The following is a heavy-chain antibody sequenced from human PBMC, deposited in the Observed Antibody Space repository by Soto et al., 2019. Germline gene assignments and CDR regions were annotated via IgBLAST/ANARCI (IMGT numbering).Heavy chain of an antibody. Sequence: SETLSLTCAVYGGSFSGYYWIWIRQPPGKGLEWIGEINHSGSTNYNPSLKSRVTISVDTSKNQFSLKLSSVTAADTVVYYCARGVAAAGTMRWFDPWGQGTLVTVS. J-gene: IGHJ5*02. V-gene: IGHV4-34*01. CDR2: INHSGST. CDR1: GGSFSGYY. CDR3: ARGVAAAGTMRWFDP. D-gene: IGHD6-13*01.